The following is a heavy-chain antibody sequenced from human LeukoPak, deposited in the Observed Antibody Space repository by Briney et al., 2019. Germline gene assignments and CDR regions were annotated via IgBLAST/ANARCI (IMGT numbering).Heavy chain of an antibody. CDR2: IKQDGSEK. CDR1: GFTFSGYW. Sequence: PGGSLRLSCAASGFTFSGYWMSWVRQAPGKGLEWVANIKQDGSEKYYVDSVKGRFTISRDNAKNSLYLQMNSLRAEDTAVYYCTTVGAGGFGYYYYYYMDVWGKGTTVTVSS. J-gene: IGHJ6*03. V-gene: IGHV3-7*01. D-gene: IGHD3-10*01. CDR3: TTVGAGGFGYYYYYYMDV.